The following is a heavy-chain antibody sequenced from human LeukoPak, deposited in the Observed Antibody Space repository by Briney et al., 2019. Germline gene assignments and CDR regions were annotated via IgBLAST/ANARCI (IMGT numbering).Heavy chain of an antibody. D-gene: IGHD1-7*01. CDR2: IYYSGST. V-gene: IGHV4-39*01. J-gene: IGHJ4*02. CDR3: ARHALNYAGHFDS. CDR1: GDSINSSSYY. Sequence: KPSETLSLTCTVSGDSINSSSYYWGWIRQPPGKGLEWIGSIYYSGSTFYNPSLKSRVTISVDTSKNQFSLKLTSVTAADTAVYYCARHALNYAGHFDSWGQGTLVTVSS.